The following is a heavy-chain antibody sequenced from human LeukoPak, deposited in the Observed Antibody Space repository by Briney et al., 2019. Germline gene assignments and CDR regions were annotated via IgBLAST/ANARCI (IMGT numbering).Heavy chain of an antibody. J-gene: IGHJ4*02. CDR1: GYTFTRYD. V-gene: IGHV1-8*01. CDR2: MNPNSGNT. Sequence: ASVKVSCKASGYTFTRYDINWVRQAPGQGLEWMGWMNPNSGNTGYAQKFQGRVTMTRNTSISTAYMELSSLRSEDTAVYYCARGKFSVGWLQSTGDYWGQGTLVTVSS. D-gene: IGHD5-24*01. CDR3: ARGKFSVGWLQSTGDY.